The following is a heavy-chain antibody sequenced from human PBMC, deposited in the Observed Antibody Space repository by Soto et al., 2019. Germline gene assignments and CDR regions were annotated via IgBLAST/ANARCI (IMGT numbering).Heavy chain of an antibody. Sequence: QVQLVQSGAEVKKPGSSVKVSCKASGGTFSSYAISWVRQAPGQGLEWMGGIIPIFGTANYAQKFQGRVTITADESTSTAYMELSRLRSEDTAVYYCARSRTWGVDYYYYGMDVWGQGTTVTVSS. V-gene: IGHV1-69*01. CDR2: IIPIFGTA. D-gene: IGHD3-10*01. CDR1: GGTFSSYA. CDR3: ARSRTWGVDYYYYGMDV. J-gene: IGHJ6*02.